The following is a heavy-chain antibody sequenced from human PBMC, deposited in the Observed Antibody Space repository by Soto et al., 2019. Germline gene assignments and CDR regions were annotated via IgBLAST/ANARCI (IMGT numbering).Heavy chain of an antibody. V-gene: IGHV4-31*03. CDR3: ARVAHTRYDFWSGYYFDY. CDR1: GGSISSDGYY. CDR2: IYYSGST. D-gene: IGHD3-3*01. Sequence: QVQLQESGPGLVKPSQTLSLTCTVSGGSISSDGYYWSWIRQYPGKGIEWIAYIYYSGSTYYNPSLKRRVTISVDTSKNQFFLKLSSVTAADTALYYCARVAHTRYDFWSGYYFDYWGQGTLVTVSS. J-gene: IGHJ4*02.